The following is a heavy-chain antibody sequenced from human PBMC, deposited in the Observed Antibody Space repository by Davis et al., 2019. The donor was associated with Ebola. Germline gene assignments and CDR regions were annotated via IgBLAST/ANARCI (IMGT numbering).Heavy chain of an antibody. CDR3: AKKIPGNNPFDS. V-gene: IGHV3-7*03. Sequence: GGSLRLSCAASGFTFSSYWMSWVRQAPGKGLEWVANIKQDGSEKYYVDSVKGRFTISRDNSKNILFLQMDSLRAEDTAVYYCAKKIPGNNPFDSWGRGTLVTVSS. D-gene: IGHD1-14*01. CDR2: IKQDGSEK. J-gene: IGHJ4*02. CDR1: GFTFSSYW.